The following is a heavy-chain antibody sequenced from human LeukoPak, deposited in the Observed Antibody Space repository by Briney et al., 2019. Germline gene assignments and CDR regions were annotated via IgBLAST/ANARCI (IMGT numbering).Heavy chain of an antibody. CDR3: ARRWNYGRNYYIDV. J-gene: IGHJ6*03. CDR2: INDSGTI. D-gene: IGHD1-7*01. Sequence: RPSETLSLTCAVYGGSFSNYYWSWIRQSPGKGLEWIGEINDSGTINYNPSLMSRVTLSVDKSKNQFSLKLSSVTAADTAVYYCARRWNYGRNYYIDVWGKGATVSVSS. CDR1: GGSFSNYY. V-gene: IGHV4-34*01.